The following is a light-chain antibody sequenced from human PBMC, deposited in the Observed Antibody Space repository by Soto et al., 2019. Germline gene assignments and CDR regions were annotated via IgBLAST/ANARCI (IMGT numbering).Light chain of an antibody. CDR2: DAS. Sequence: EIVSPRTPSTQSLSPWATATLPCRASQRFVSCHLAWYQKRPGQAHKLIIYDASNRASGVPDRFSGSRCGTEFSLTINSLEPEDFVVYYGQQRSNWPSITFGQGTRLEIK. J-gene: IGKJ5*01. V-gene: IGKV3-11*01. CDR3: QQRSNWPSIT. CDR1: QRFVSCH.